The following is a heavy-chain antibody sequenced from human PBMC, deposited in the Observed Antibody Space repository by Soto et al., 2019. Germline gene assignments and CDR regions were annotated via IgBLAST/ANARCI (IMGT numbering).Heavy chain of an antibody. CDR3: ARDDDYEANAIDL. D-gene: IGHD4-17*01. J-gene: IGHJ5*02. CDR2: IWNDGSKQ. Sequence: QVQLVESGGGVVQPGRSLRLSCVASGFTFSRYGMHWVRQAPGKGLEWVAVIWNDGSKQVYDDSVKGRFTISRDNSKNTLYLEMDSLRDEDTSVYYCARDDDYEANAIDLSGQGTLVTVSS. CDR1: GFTFSRYG. V-gene: IGHV3-33*01.